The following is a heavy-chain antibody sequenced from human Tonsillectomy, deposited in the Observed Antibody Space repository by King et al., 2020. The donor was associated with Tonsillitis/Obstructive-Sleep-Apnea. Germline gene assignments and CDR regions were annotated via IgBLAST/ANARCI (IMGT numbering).Heavy chain of an antibody. J-gene: IGHJ6*02. CDR1: GYSFTSYW. CDR2: IYPGDSDT. V-gene: IGHV5-51*03. D-gene: IGHD5-24*01. Sequence: VQLVQSGAEVKKPGESLRISCKASGYSFTSYWIAWVRQMPGKGLEWMGIIYPGDSDTRYSPSFQGQVTISADKSISTAYVQWNSLKASDTAMYYCASPWVEIATIVSDYYGMDVWGQGPTVTVSS. CDR3: ASPWVEIATIVSDYYGMDV.